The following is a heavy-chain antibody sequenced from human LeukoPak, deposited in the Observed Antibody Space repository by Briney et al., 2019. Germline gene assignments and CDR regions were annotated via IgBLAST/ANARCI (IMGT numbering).Heavy chain of an antibody. J-gene: IGHJ4*02. CDR2: ISGSGGST. D-gene: IGHD6-13*01. CDR3: AKTVRGSWYCLDY. V-gene: IGHV3-23*01. Sequence: GGSLRLSCAASGFTFSSYAISWVRQAPGKGLEWVSAISGSGGSTYYADSVKGRFTISRDNSKNTLYLQMNSLRAEDTAVYYCAKTVRGSWYCLDYWGQRTMVTVSS. CDR1: GFTFSSYA.